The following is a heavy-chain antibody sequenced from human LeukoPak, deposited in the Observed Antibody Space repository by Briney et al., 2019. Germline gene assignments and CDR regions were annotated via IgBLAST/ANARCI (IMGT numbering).Heavy chain of an antibody. D-gene: IGHD6-13*01. J-gene: IGHJ3*02. V-gene: IGHV4-31*11. CDR3: ARDSSSWYAFDI. Sequence: SETLSLTCAVYGGSFSGYYWSWIRQHPGKGLEWIGYIYYSGSTYYNPSLKSRVTISVDTSKNQFSLKLSSVTAADTAVYYCARDSSSWYAFDIWGQGTMVTVSS. CDR2: IYYSGST. CDR1: GGSFSGYY.